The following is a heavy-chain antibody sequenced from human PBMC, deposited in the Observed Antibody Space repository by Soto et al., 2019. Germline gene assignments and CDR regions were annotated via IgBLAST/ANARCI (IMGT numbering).Heavy chain of an antibody. D-gene: IGHD3-9*01. V-gene: IGHV4-31*03. J-gene: IGHJ4*02. CDR2: IYYSGST. CDR3: ATQVLTGYSRPFDY. Sequence: QVQLQESGPGLVKPSQTLSLTCTVSGGSISSGGYYWSWIRQHPGKGLEWIGYIYYSGSTYYNPSLMSRVTISVDTSKNQFSLKLSSVTAADTAVYYCATQVLTGYSRPFDYWGQGTLVTVSS. CDR1: GGSISSGGYY.